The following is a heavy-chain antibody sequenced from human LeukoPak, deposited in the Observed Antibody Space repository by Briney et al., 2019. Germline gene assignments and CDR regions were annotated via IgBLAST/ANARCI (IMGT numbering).Heavy chain of an antibody. J-gene: IGHJ4*02. Sequence: PGGSLRLSCAASGFPFSSYWMSWVRQAPGKGLEWVANIKQDGSDKYYVDSVKGRFTISRDNAKNSLYLQLNSLRADDTAVYYCARLTGTTGFDYWGQGTVATVSS. CDR1: GFPFSSYW. CDR3: ARLTGTTGFDY. V-gene: IGHV3-7*01. D-gene: IGHD1-1*01. CDR2: IKQDGSDK.